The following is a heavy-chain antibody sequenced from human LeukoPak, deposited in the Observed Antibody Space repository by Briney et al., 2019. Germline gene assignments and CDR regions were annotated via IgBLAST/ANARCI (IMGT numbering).Heavy chain of an antibody. CDR2: IYYSGST. CDR1: GGSISSSNYY. J-gene: IGHJ4*02. Sequence: SETLSLTCTVSGGSISSSNYYWGWIRQPPGKGLEWIGTIYYSGSTYYNPSLKSRVTISVDTSKNKFSLKLTSVTAADTAVYYCARCLYCSGDSCYASGYYFDYWAREPWSPSPQ. CDR3: ARCLYCSGDSCYASGYYFDY. V-gene: IGHV4-39*01. D-gene: IGHD2-15*01.